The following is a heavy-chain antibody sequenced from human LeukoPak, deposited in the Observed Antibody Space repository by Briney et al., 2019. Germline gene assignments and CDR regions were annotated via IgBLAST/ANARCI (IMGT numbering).Heavy chain of an antibody. CDR2: ISAYNGNT. Sequence: ASVKVSCTASGYTFTSYGISWVRQAPGQGLEWIGWISAYNGNTNYAQKLQGRVTMTTDTSTSTAYMELRSLRSDDTAVYYCARRGDIVVVPAPIGPDYYYGMDVWGQETTVTVSS. CDR3: ARRGDIVVVPAPIGPDYYYGMDV. V-gene: IGHV1-18*01. J-gene: IGHJ6*02. CDR1: GYTFTSYG. D-gene: IGHD2-2*02.